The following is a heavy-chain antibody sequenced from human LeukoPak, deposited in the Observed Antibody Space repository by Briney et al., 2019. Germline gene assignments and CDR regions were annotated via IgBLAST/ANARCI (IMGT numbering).Heavy chain of an antibody. CDR2: IYTSGST. CDR3: ARSSNDFWSGYYDLNWFDP. D-gene: IGHD3-3*01. J-gene: IGHJ5*02. CDR1: GGSISSYY. Sequence: SETLSLTCTVSGGSISSYYWSWIRQPAGKGLEWIGRIYTSGSTNYNPSPKSRVTMPVDTSKNQFSLKLSSVTAADTAVYYCARSSNDFWSGYYDLNWFDPWGQGTLVTVSS. V-gene: IGHV4-4*07.